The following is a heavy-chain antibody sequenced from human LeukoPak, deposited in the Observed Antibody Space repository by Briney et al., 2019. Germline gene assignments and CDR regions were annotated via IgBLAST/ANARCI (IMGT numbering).Heavy chain of an antibody. J-gene: IGHJ6*03. CDR1: GYTFTSYN. V-gene: IGHV1-8*03. Sequence: ASVKVSCKASGYTFTSYNMHWVRQATGQGLEWMGWMNPNSGNTGYAQKFQGRVTITRNTSISTAYMELSSLRSEDTAVYYCARGEVYYYYMDVWGKGTTVTVSS. CDR3: ARGEVYYYYMDV. CDR2: MNPNSGNT.